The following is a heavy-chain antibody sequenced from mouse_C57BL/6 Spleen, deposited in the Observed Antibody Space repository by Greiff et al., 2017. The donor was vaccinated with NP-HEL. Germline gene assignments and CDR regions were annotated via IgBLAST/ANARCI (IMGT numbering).Heavy chain of an antibody. CDR2: ISDGGSYT. D-gene: IGHD1-1*01. Sequence: DVKLVESGGGLVKPGGSLKLSCAASGFTFSSYAMSWVRQTPEKRLEWVATISDGGSYTYYPDNVKGRFTISRDNAKNNLYLQMSHLKSEDTAMYYCARDPMTTVALDYWGQGTTLTVSS. CDR3: ARDPMTTVALDY. V-gene: IGHV5-4*01. CDR1: GFTFSSYA. J-gene: IGHJ2*01.